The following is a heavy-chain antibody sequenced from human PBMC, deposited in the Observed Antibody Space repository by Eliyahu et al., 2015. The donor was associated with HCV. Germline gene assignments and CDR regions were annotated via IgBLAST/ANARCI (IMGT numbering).Heavy chain of an antibody. Sequence: QVHLEESGGGVVQPGGSPRLSCATSGFIFKSYGIHWIRQAPGKGLGWVAFISNNGNYKYYADSVTGRFTISRDNSKNTLFLQMNNLRAEDTAVYYCARDGSGWYPGDYWGQGTLITVSP. CDR3: ARDGSGWYPGDY. D-gene: IGHD6-19*01. V-gene: IGHV3-30*03. CDR2: ISNNGNYK. J-gene: IGHJ4*02. CDR1: GFIFKSYG.